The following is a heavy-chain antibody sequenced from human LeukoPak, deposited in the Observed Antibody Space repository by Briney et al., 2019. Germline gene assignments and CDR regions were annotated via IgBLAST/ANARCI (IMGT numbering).Heavy chain of an antibody. CDR3: ARGLRRYSSTSRFDY. CDR1: GGSFSGYY. D-gene: IGHD6-13*01. CDR2: INHSGST. J-gene: IGHJ4*02. Sequence: SETLSLTCAVYGGSFSGYYWSWIRQPPGKGLEWIGEINHSGSTNYNPSLKSRVTISVDTSKNQFSLRLSSVTAVDTAVYYCARGLRRYSSTSRFDYWGQGTLVTVSS. V-gene: IGHV4-34*01.